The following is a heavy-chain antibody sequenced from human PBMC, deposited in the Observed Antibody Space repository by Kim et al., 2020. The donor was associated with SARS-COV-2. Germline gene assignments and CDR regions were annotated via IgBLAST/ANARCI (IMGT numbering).Heavy chain of an antibody. J-gene: IGHJ4*01. D-gene: IGHD3-9*01. CDR1: GGSISGYY. V-gene: IGHV4-59*13. Sequence: SETLSLTCTVSGGSISGYYWSWIRQPPGKGLEWMGYIYYSGSTNYNPSLKSRVTISVDATKNQISLKLSSVTAADTAVHYCARTYPGSDIMAGSYSFD. CDR3: ARTYPGSDIMAGSYSFD. CDR2: IYYSGST.